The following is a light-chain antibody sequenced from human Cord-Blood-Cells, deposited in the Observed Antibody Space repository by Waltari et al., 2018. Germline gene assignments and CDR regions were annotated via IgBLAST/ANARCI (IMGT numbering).Light chain of an antibody. CDR1: SPHIGAGYD. CDR2: GNS. V-gene: IGLV1-40*01. CDR3: QSYDSSLSGSV. J-gene: IGLJ3*02. Sequence: QSVLTQPPSVSGAPGPRVTISCTGSSPHIGAGYDVHWYQQLPGTAPKLLIYGNSNRPSGVPDRFSGSKSGTSASLAITGLQAEDEADYYCQSYDSSLSGSVFGGGTKLTVL.